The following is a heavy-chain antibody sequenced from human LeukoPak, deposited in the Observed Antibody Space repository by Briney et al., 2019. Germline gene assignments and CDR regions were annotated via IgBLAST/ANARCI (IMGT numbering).Heavy chain of an antibody. D-gene: IGHD3-3*01. Sequence: GGSLRLSCAASGFTFSSYAMSWVRQAPGKGLEWVSAISGSGGSTYYADSVKGRFTISRDNSKNTLYLQMNSLRAEDTAVYYCAKHSLRVFRVVNEDDAFDIWGQGTMVTVSS. CDR2: ISGSGGST. J-gene: IGHJ3*02. CDR1: GFTFSSYA. V-gene: IGHV3-23*01. CDR3: AKHSLRVFRVVNEDDAFDI.